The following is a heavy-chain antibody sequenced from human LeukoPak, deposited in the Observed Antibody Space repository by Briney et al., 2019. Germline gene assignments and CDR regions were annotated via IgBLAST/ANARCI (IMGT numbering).Heavy chain of an antibody. V-gene: IGHV4-59*01. D-gene: IGHD1-26*01. CDR3: ARERRSGTYFYFDY. Sequence: SETLSLTCSVSPGSLSTYWWSWIRQPPGKGLEWIGFIHYTGGTLYNPSLQSRVTLSVDVSKSQFSLSLTSATTADTAVYYCARERRSGTYFYFDYWGQGTLVTVSS. J-gene: IGHJ4*02. CDR2: IHYTGGT. CDR1: PGSLSTYW.